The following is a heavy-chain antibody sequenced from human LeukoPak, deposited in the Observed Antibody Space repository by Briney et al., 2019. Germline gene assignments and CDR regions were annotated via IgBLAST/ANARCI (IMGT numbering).Heavy chain of an antibody. CDR3: ARSYSSGWYDSDAFDI. Sequence: PSETLSLTCAVSGGSISSSNRWSWVRQPPGKGLEWIGEIYHSGSTNYNPSLKSRVTISVDKSKSQFSLKLSSVTAADTAVYYCARSYSSGWYDSDAFDIWGQGTMVTVSS. D-gene: IGHD6-19*01. CDR1: GGSISSSNR. CDR2: IYHSGST. J-gene: IGHJ3*02. V-gene: IGHV4-4*02.